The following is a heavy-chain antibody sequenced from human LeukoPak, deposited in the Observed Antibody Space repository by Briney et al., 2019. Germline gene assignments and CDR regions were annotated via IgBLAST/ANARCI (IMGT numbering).Heavy chain of an antibody. CDR2: IKNKNDGATT. D-gene: IGHD1-1*01. CDR3: TTGMSTTAHDAY. Sequence: GGSLRLSCAASGFTFSSAWMNWFRQAPGKGLEWVGRIKNKNDGATTDYAAPVKDRFTISRDDSKDMLYLQMNTLKTEDTAVYYCTTGMSTTAHDAYWGLGTLVTVPS. J-gene: IGHJ4*02. CDR1: GFTFSSAW. V-gene: IGHV3-15*07.